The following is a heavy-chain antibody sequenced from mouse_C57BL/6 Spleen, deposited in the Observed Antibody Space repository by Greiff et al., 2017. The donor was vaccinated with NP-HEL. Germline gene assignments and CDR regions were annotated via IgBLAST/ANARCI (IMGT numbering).Heavy chain of an antibody. CDR1: GYAFTNYL. CDR3: ASHTVVARDYAMDY. CDR2: INPGSGGT. J-gene: IGHJ4*01. D-gene: IGHD1-1*01. Sequence: QVQLQQSGAELVRPGTSVKVSCKASGYAFTNYLIEWVKQRPGQGLEWIGVINPGSGGTNYNEKFKGKATLTADKSSSTAYMQLSSLTSEDSAVYFCASHTVVARDYAMDYWGQGTSVTVSS. V-gene: IGHV1-54*01.